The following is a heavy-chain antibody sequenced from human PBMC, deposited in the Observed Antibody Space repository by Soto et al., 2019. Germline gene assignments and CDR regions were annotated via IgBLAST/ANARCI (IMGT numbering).Heavy chain of an antibody. J-gene: IGHJ5*02. V-gene: IGHV4-59*08. CDR3: ARALGSGSPNWFDP. D-gene: IGHD3-10*01. Sequence: PSETLSLTCTGSGGSISSYYWSWIRQPPGKGLEWIGYIYYSGRTNYNPSLKSRVTISVDTSKNQFSLKLSSVSAADTAVYYCARALGSGSPNWFDPWGQGTLVTVS. CDR1: GGSISSYY. CDR2: IYYSGRT.